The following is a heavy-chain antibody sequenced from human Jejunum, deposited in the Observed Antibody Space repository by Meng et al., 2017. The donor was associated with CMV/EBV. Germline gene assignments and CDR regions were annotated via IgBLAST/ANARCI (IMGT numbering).Heavy chain of an antibody. CDR3: ARNGYYSLDY. D-gene: IGHD3-22*01. CDR1: GGSFSSSKW. V-gene: IGHV4-4*02. CDR2: IYDSGTT. J-gene: IGHJ4*02. Sequence: SLTFAVSGGSFSSSKWWSWVRQPPGKGLECIGEIYDSGTTTYNPSLKSRVTISLDESKNDFSLKLKSVTAADTAVYYCARNGYYSLDYWSQGTLVTVSS.